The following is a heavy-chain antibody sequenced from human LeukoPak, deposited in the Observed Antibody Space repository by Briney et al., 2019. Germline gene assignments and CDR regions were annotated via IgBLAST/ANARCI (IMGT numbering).Heavy chain of an antibody. CDR1: GDSITNYC. D-gene: IGHD6-13*01. J-gene: IGHJ6*03. CDR2: IFYSGAT. Sequence: PSETLSLTCSVSGDSITNYCWSWIRQPPGKGLEWIGYIFYSGATNYNPSLKSRVTISVDTSKNQFSLKLSSVTAADTAVYYCARGLGIAAAGTERVYYYYYYMDVWGKGTTVTVSS. CDR3: ARGLGIAAAGTERVYYYYYYMDV. V-gene: IGHV4-59*13.